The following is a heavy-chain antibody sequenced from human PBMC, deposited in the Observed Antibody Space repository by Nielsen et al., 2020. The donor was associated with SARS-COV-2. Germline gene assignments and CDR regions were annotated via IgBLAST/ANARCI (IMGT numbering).Heavy chain of an antibody. Sequence: GESLKISCAASGFTFSSYAMSWVRQAPGKGLEWVSAISGSGGSTYYADSVKGRFTISRDNSKNTLYLQMNSLRAEDTAVYYCAKDLGITMIVVVPDAFDIWGQGTMATVSS. D-gene: IGHD3-22*01. CDR3: AKDLGITMIVVVPDAFDI. J-gene: IGHJ3*02. CDR2: ISGSGGST. CDR1: GFTFSSYA. V-gene: IGHV3-23*01.